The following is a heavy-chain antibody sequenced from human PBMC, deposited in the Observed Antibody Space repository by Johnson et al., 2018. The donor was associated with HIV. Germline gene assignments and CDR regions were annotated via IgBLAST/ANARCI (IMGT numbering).Heavy chain of an antibody. J-gene: IGHJ3*02. D-gene: IGHD3-22*01. CDR3: AKEKLTVYYYDSSGIAFDI. CDR2: IKTKTDGGTT. Sequence: EVQLVESRGDLVKPGGSLRLSCAASGFTFSNAWLTWVRQAPGKGLEWVGRIKTKTDGGTTDYAAPVKGRFTISRDDSKNTLYLQMNSLRAEDTAVYYCAKEKLTVYYYDSSGIAFDIWGQGTMVTVSS. CDR1: GFTFSNAW. V-gene: IGHV3-15*01.